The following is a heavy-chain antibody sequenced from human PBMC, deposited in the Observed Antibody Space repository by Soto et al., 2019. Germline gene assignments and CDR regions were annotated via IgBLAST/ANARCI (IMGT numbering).Heavy chain of an antibody. D-gene: IGHD6-13*01. CDR1: GYTFTSYD. V-gene: IGHV1-8*01. J-gene: IGHJ5*02. CDR3: ARGGEVLFAVYQLGPFDP. Sequence: QVQLVQSGAEVKKPGASVKVSCKASGYTFTSYDINWVRQATGQGLEWMGWMNPNSGNTGYAQKFQGRVTMTRNTSISTAYMELSSLRSEDTADYYCARGGEVLFAVYQLGPFDPWGQGTLVTVSS. CDR2: MNPNSGNT.